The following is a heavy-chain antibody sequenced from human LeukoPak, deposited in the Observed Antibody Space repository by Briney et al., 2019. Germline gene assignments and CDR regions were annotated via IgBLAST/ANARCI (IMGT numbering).Heavy chain of an antibody. J-gene: IGHJ4*02. V-gene: IGHV4-59*01. Sequence: PSETLSLTCTVSGGSISSYYWSWIRQPPGKGLEWIGYIYYSGSTNYNPSLKSRVTISVDTSENQFSLKLSSVTAADTAVYYCASGTTAYDSYYWGQGTLVTVSS. CDR1: GGSISSYY. D-gene: IGHD5-12*01. CDR3: ASGTTAYDSYY. CDR2: IYYSGST.